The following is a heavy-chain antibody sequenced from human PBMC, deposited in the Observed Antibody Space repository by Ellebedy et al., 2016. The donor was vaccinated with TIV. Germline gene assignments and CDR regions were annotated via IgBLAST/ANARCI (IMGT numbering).Heavy chain of an antibody. CDR1: SGSLGSFY. Sequence: SETLSLTXPVSSGSLGSFYWSWIRQPPGKGLEWIGYIYDSGSTRYNPSLKSRVSISLDTSKNQFSLILNSVTAADTAVYYCARGGFGVAFDIWGQGTMVTVSS. D-gene: IGHD3-16*01. J-gene: IGHJ3*02. V-gene: IGHV4-59*01. CDR3: ARGGFGVAFDI. CDR2: IYDSGST.